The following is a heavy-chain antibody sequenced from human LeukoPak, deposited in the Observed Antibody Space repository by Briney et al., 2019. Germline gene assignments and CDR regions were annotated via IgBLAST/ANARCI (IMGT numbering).Heavy chain of an antibody. J-gene: IGHJ4*02. CDR1: GFTFRKYW. Sequence: PGGSLRLSCAASGFTFRKYWLNWVRQAPGKGLEWVSSISSTGNYIYYTESMKGRFTISRDNAKNSLFLQMNSLRAEDTAVYYCARDRGGRGLDYWGQGTLVTVSS. V-gene: IGHV3-21*06. CDR2: ISSTGNYI. D-gene: IGHD4-23*01. CDR3: ARDRGGRGLDY.